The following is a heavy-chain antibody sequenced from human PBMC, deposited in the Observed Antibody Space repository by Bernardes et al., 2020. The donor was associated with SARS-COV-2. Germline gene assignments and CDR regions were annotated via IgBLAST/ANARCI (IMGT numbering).Heavy chain of an antibody. J-gene: IGHJ2*01. CDR2: IYYSGST. CDR3: ARDYNWGNWYFDL. V-gene: IGHV4-61*01. D-gene: IGHD7-27*01. Sequence: SETLSLTCTVSGGSIRSSSYWSWVRQPPGKGLEWLGYIYYSGSTNYTPSLKSRVTISVDTSKNQFSLKLNSVTAADTAVYYCARDYNWGNWYFDLWGRGTLVTVSS. CDR1: GGSIRSSSY.